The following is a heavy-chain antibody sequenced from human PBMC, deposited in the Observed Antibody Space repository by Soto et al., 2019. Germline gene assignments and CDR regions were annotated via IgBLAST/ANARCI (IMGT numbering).Heavy chain of an antibody. J-gene: IGHJ3*02. CDR1: GGSVSSGSYY. Sequence: SETLSLTCTVSGGSVSSGSYYWSWIRQPPGKGLEWIGYIYYSGSTNYNPSLKSRVTISVDTSKNQFSLKLSSVTAADTAVYYCARDQCSGGSCYSGDDFDIWGQGTMVTVSS. CDR2: IYYSGST. CDR3: ARDQCSGGSCYSGDDFDI. D-gene: IGHD2-15*01. V-gene: IGHV4-61*01.